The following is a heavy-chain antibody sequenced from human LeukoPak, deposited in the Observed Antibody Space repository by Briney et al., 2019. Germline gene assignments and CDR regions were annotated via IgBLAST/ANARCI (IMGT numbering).Heavy chain of an antibody. CDR2: ISAYNGNT. J-gene: IGHJ5*02. CDR3: ARDLRSGSYYNFKTNWFDP. V-gene: IGHV1-18*01. D-gene: IGHD3-10*01. CDR1: GYTFTSYS. Sequence: GSVKVSCKASGYTFTSYSISWVRQAPEQGLEWMGWISAYNGNTNYAQKLQGRVTMTTDTSTSTAYMELRSLRSDDTAVYYCARDLRSGSYYNFKTNWFDPWGQGTLVTVSS.